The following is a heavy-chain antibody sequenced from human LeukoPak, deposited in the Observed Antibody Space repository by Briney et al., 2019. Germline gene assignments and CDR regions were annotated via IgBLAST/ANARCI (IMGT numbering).Heavy chain of an antibody. D-gene: IGHD2-2*02. Sequence: GGSLRLSCAASGFTFSSYSMNWVRQAPGKGLEWVSSISSSSSYIYYADSVKGRFTISRDNAKNSLYLQMNSLRAEDTAVYYCAKVEGYCSSTSCYNPYYFDYWGQGTLVTVSS. V-gene: IGHV3-21*04. CDR3: AKVEGYCSSTSCYNPYYFDY. CDR1: GFTFSSYS. CDR2: ISSSSSYI. J-gene: IGHJ4*02.